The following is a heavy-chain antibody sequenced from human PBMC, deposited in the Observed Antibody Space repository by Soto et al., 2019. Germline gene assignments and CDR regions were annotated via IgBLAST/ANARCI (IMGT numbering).Heavy chain of an antibody. Sequence: EVQLVESGGGLVQPGGSLRLSCAASGFGFSDHYMKWVRQAPGKGLEWVGRIKHKADSYTKEYAASVKGRFTISRDELESSLYFQMNNLKTEDPAVYYGARLWDRGFDSWGQGTLVTVSS. J-gene: IGHJ5*01. CDR3: ARLWDRGFDS. CDR2: IKHKADSYTK. CDR1: GFGFSDHY. D-gene: IGHD1-26*01. V-gene: IGHV3-72*01.